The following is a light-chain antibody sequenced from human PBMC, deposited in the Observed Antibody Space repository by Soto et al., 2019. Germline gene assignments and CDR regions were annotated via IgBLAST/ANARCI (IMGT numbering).Light chain of an antibody. V-gene: IGKV3-15*01. CDR3: QQYTDWPLT. CDR1: QSSSNK. J-gene: IGKJ4*01. CDR2: GAS. Sequence: ETVMTQSPATRSVSPGERATLSCRASQSSSNKLAWFQQRPGQAPRLLIYGASSRATSVPARFSGSGSGTDFTLTISSLQSEDYAVYYCQQYTDWPLTFGGGTKVEI.